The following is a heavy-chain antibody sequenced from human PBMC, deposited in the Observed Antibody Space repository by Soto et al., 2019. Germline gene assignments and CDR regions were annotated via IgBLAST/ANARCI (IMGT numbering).Heavy chain of an antibody. CDR1: GFTFSSYG. V-gene: IGHV3-30*18. D-gene: IGHD3-22*01. CDR3: AKEYHYDSSGYGHWFSP. Sequence: QVQLVESGGGVVQPGRSLRLSCAASGFTFSSYGMHWVRQAPGKGLEWVAVISYDGSNKYYADSVKGRFTISRDNSKNTLYLRMNSLRAEDTAVYYWAKEYHYDSSGYGHWFSPWGQGTLVTVSP. CDR2: ISYDGSNK. J-gene: IGHJ5*02.